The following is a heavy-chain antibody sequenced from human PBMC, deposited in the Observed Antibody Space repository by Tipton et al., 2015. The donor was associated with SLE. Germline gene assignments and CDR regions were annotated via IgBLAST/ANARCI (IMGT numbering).Heavy chain of an antibody. CDR3: ASGGYGSGSHYLGGWFDP. J-gene: IGHJ5*02. CDR1: GGSISSHY. D-gene: IGHD3-10*01. V-gene: IGHV4-59*08. Sequence: TLSLTCTVSGGSISSHYWSWLRQPPGKGLEWIGYIYYSGSTNYNPSLKSRVTISVDTSKNQFSLKLSSVTAADTAVDYCASGGYGSGSHYLGGWFDPWGRGTLVTVS. CDR2: IYYSGST.